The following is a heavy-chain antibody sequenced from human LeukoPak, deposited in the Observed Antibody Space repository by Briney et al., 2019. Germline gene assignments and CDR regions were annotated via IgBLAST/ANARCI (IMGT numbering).Heavy chain of an antibody. Sequence: PAETLSLTCTVSGDPMSIDYWSWLRQPPGKGLEWIGYIYNGETSNYNGGTNYNPSLKSRVTISVDTAKNQFSLRLSSVTAADTAVYYCARNYGGNGIAGYWGQGTLVTVSS. V-gene: IGHV4-59*01. J-gene: IGHJ4*02. D-gene: IGHD4-23*01. CDR3: ARNYGGNGIAGY. CDR1: GDPMSIDY. CDR2: IYNGETSNYNGGT.